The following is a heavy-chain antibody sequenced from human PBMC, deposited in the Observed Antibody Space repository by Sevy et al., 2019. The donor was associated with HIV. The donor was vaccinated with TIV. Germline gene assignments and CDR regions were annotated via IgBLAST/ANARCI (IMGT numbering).Heavy chain of an antibody. CDR3: AKDRGYCSVGNCYSDS. CDR2: ISAYNGNT. J-gene: IGHJ4*02. CDR1: GYTFTTYG. V-gene: IGHV1-18*04. D-gene: IGHD2-15*01. Sequence: ASVKVSCKASGYTFTTYGISWVRQAPGQGLEWMGWISAYNGNTNYAQSLQGRVTMTTDTSTNTAYMELRSLRSDDTAVYFCAKDRGYCSVGNCYSDSWGQGTLVTVSS.